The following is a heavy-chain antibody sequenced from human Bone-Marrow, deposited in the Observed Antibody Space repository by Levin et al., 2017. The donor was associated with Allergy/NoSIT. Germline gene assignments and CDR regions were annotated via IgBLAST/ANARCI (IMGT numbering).Heavy chain of an antibody. D-gene: IGHD2/OR15-2a*01. CDR1: GGSISSGGYS. V-gene: IGHV4-30-2*01. CDR2: IYHSGST. Sequence: SETLSLTCAVSGGSISSGGYSWSWIRQPPGKGLEWIGFIYHSGSTYYNPSLKGRATILVDKFKNQLSLKLRSVTAADTAGYYCARVSPISGASSAEYFQHWGQGTLVTVSS. CDR3: ARVSPISGASSAEYFQH. J-gene: IGHJ1*01.